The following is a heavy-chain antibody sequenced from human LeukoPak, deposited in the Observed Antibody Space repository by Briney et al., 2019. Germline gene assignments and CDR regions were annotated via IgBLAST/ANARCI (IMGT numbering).Heavy chain of an antibody. J-gene: IGHJ4*02. D-gene: IGHD6-19*01. CDR2: ISAYNGNT. CDR1: GYTFTSYG. Sequence: ASVKVSCNASGYTFTSYGISWVRQAPGQGLEWMGWISAYNGNTNYAQKLQGRVTMTTDTSTSTAYMELRSLRSDDTAVYYCAREEGRAVAGTGGREDFDYWGQGTLVTVSS. V-gene: IGHV1-18*01. CDR3: AREEGRAVAGTGGREDFDY.